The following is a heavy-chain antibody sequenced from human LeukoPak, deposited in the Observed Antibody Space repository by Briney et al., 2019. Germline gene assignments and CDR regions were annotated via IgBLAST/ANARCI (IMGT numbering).Heavy chain of an antibody. CDR2: IYTSGST. CDR1: GGSISSDSYY. J-gene: IGHJ4*02. Sequence: PSETLSLTCTVSGGSISSDSYYWSWVRQPAGTGLEWIGRIYTSGSTYYNPSLKSRVTISVDTSKNQFSLKLSSVTAADTAVYYCARAVSDILTGYYVGPLDYWGQGTLVTVSS. D-gene: IGHD3-9*01. CDR3: ARAVSDILTGYYVGPLDY. V-gene: IGHV4-61*02.